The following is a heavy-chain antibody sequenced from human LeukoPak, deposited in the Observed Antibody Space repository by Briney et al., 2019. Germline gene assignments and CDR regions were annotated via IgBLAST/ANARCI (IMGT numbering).Heavy chain of an antibody. CDR3: AKDQIGWAPGYVSGPLDQ. V-gene: IGHV3-30*18. CDR1: GFSFTMYR. J-gene: IGHJ4*02. D-gene: IGHD6-19*01. Sequence: GGSLRLSCAASGFSFTMYRIHWVRQAPGKGLEWVAVISTDGNNEYYANSVKGRFTISRDNSKNTAYLQMTSLRTEDTAVYYCAKDQIGWAPGYVSGPLDQWGQGTLVTVSS. CDR2: ISTDGNNE.